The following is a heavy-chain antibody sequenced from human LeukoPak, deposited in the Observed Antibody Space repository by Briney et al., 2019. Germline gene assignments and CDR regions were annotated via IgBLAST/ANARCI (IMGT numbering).Heavy chain of an antibody. CDR3: ARGGSYFSYYYYMDV. J-gene: IGHJ6*03. CDR1: GFTFSSYG. CDR2: IRYDGSNK. Sequence: GGSLRLSCAASGFTFSSYGMHWVRQAPGKGLEWVAFIRYDGSNKYYADSVKGRFTISRDNSKNTLYLQMNSLRAEDTAVYYCARGGSYFSYYYYMDVWGKETTVTISS. D-gene: IGHD1-26*01. V-gene: IGHV3-30*02.